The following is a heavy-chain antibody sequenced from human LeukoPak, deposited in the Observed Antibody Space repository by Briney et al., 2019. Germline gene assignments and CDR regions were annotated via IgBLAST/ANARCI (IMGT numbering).Heavy chain of an antibody. V-gene: IGHV4-34*01. J-gene: IGHJ5*02. CDR3: ARKNYGWFDP. CDR1: GGSFSGYY. D-gene: IGHD4-17*01. CDR2: INHSGST. Sequence: PSETLSLTCAVYGGSFSGYYWSWIRQPPGKGLEWIGEINHSGSTNYNPSLKSRVTISVDTSKNQFSLKLSSVTAADTAVYYCARKNYGWFDPWGQGTLVTVSS.